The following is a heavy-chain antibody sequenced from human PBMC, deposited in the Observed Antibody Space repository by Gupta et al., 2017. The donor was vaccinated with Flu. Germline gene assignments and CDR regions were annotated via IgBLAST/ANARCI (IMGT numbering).Heavy chain of an antibody. V-gene: IGHV3-23*01. Sequence: FSTFSCSWGRRTPGSELVWVSGIVARDATTFDTDSVKGRFTMSRDKSKNTLYLQLNSLADEEAAVYYCANEHHLVLGDPYLNWFDAWGQGTLVTVSS. CDR2: IVARDATT. CDR1: FSTFS. CDR3: ANEHHLVLGDPYLNWFDA. D-gene: IGHD6-6*01. J-gene: IGHJ5*02.